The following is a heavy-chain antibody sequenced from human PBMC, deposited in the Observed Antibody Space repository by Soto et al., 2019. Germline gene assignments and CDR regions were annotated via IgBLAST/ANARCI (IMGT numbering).Heavy chain of an antibody. CDR3: ARGQRFSDWFDP. CDR2: IYSSGST. CDR1: GGTISGYY. D-gene: IGHD3-3*01. V-gene: IGHV4-4*07. J-gene: IGHJ5*02. Sequence: SETLSLTCTVTGGTISGYYWTWIRQSAGGGLEWIGRIYSSGSTNYNPSLKSRVTISLYTSMNHFSLRLSSVTAADTAVYYCARGQRFSDWFDPWGQGTPVTVSS.